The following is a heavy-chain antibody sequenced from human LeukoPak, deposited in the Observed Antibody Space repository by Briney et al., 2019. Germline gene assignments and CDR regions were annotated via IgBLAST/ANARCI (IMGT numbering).Heavy chain of an antibody. J-gene: IGHJ4*02. Sequence: GASVKVSCKASGYTFPSYFMHWVRQAPGQGLEWMGIINPTGGSTTYAQKFQGRVTMTRDTSTSTVYMELSSLRSEDTAVYYCARDRGGSYSIDYWGQGTLITVSS. CDR2: INPTGGST. CDR3: ARDRGGSYSIDY. CDR1: GYTFPSYF. V-gene: IGHV1-46*01. D-gene: IGHD1-26*01.